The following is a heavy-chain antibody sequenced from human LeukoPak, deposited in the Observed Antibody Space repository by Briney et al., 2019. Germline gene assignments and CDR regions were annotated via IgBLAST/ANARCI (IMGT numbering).Heavy chain of an antibody. CDR1: GFTFSSYW. D-gene: IGHD1-26*01. Sequence: GGSLRLSCAASGFTFSSYWMSWVRQAPGKGLEWVANIKQDGSEKYYVDSVKGRFTISRDNAKNSLYLQMNSLRAEDTAVYYCARESDSGSYPTSPLGQGTLVTVSS. CDR3: ARESDSGSYPTSP. V-gene: IGHV3-7*01. J-gene: IGHJ5*02. CDR2: IKQDGSEK.